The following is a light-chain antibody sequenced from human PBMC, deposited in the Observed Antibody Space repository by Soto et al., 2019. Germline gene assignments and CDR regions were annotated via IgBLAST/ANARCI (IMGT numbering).Light chain of an antibody. CDR1: SSDVGGYNY. CDR2: DVT. V-gene: IGLV2-14*01. CDR3: ISYPRSSTLYVV. Sequence: QSALTQPASVSGSPGQSITISCTGTSSDVGGYNYVSWYQQHPGKAPKLMIYDVTNRPSGVSNRFSGSKSGNTASLTISGLQAEDEADYYCISYPRSSTLYVVFGGGTKLTVL. J-gene: IGLJ2*01.